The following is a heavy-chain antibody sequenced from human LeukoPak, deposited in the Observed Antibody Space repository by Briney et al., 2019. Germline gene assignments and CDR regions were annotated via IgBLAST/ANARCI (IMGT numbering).Heavy chain of an antibody. J-gene: IGHJ4*02. Sequence: GRSLRLPCAASGFTFSSYGMHWVRQAPGKGLEWVAVIWYDGSNKYYADSVKGRFTISRDNSKNTLYLQMNSLRAEDTAVYYCARDRALRGFDYWGQGTLVTVSS. CDR1: GFTFSSYG. CDR3: ARDRALRGFDY. V-gene: IGHV3-33*01. D-gene: IGHD3-10*01. CDR2: IWYDGSNK.